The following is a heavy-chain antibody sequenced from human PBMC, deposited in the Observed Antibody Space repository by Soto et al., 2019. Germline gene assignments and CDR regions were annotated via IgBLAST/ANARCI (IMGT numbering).Heavy chain of an antibody. V-gene: IGHV1-69*13. CDR3: ARDYDSSGKLDY. CDR1: GGTFSSYA. CDR2: IIPIFGTA. D-gene: IGHD3-22*01. Sequence: GASVKVSCKASGGTFSSYAISWVRQAPGQGLEWMGGIIPIFGTANYAQKFQGRVTITADESTSTAYMELSSLRSEDTAVYYCARDYDSSGKLDYWGQGTLVTVSS. J-gene: IGHJ4*02.